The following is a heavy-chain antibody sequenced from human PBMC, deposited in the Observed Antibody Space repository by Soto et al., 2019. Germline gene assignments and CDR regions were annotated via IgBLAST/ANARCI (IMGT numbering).Heavy chain of an antibody. Sequence: HPGGSLRLSCAASGFTFSSYGMHWVRQAPGKGLEWVAVISYDGSNKYYADSVKGRFTISRDNSKNTLYLQMNSLRAEDTAVYYCAKVSRQTMVRGVRDYWGQGTLVTVSS. D-gene: IGHD3-10*01. CDR1: GFTFSSYG. J-gene: IGHJ4*02. CDR3: AKVSRQTMVRGVRDY. V-gene: IGHV3-30*18. CDR2: ISYDGSNK.